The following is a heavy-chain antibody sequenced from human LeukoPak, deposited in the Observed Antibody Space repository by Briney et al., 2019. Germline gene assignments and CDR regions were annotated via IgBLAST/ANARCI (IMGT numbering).Heavy chain of an antibody. D-gene: IGHD1-26*01. CDR2: VYYSGIT. CDR1: GGSITSYY. V-gene: IGHV4-59*08. Sequence: SETLSLTCTVSGGSITSYYWGWIRQPPGKGLEWIAFVYYSGITNYNPSLKSRASISVDTSKNLCSLRLSSVTAADTAVYYCARHAIYSGGYSYWFDPWGLGTLVTVSS. CDR3: ARHAIYSGGYSYWFDP. J-gene: IGHJ5*02.